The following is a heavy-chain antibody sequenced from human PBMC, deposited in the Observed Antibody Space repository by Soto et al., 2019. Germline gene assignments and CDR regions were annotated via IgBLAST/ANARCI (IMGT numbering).Heavy chain of an antibody. CDR3: ARGIAVAGTVGEIDY. J-gene: IGHJ4*02. D-gene: IGHD6-19*01. CDR2: IYYSGST. CDR1: GGSISSSSYY. V-gene: IGHV4-39*01. Sequence: QLQLQESGPGLVKPSETLSLTCTVSGGSISSSSYYWGWIRQPPGKGLEWIGGIYYSGSTYYNPSLKRRVTISVDTSKNQFSLKLSSVTAADTAVYYCARGIAVAGTVGEIDYWGQGTLVTVSS.